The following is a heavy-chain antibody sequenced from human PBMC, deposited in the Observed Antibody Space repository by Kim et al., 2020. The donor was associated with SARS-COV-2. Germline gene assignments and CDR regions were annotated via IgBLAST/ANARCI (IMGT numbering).Heavy chain of an antibody. V-gene: IGHV3-30*02. Sequence: GRFTISRDNSKNTLYLQMNSLRAEDTAVYYCAKERLRFLEWLFANYGMDVWGQGTTVTVSS. J-gene: IGHJ6*02. CDR3: AKERLRFLEWLFANYGMDV. D-gene: IGHD3-3*01.